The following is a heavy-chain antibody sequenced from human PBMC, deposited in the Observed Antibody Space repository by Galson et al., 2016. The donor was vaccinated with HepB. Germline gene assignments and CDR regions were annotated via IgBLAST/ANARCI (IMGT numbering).Heavy chain of an antibody. D-gene: IGHD5-12*01. CDR2: ISYGGGSHK. CDR1: GFTFSTYA. J-gene: IGHJ6*02. CDR3: AKALAGGGSDLGGVYGMDV. V-gene: IGHV3-30-3*01. Sequence: SLRLSCAASGFTFSTYAIHWVRQAPGKGLEWVIVISYGGGSHKSFADSVKGRFTISRDNSKNTGYLQMNSLRAEDTAVYYCAKALAGGGSDLGGVYGMDVWGQGTTVTVSS.